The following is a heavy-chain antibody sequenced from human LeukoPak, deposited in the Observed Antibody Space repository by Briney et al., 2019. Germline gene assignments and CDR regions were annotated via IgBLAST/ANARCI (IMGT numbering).Heavy chain of an antibody. CDR3: ARVEGYGDSPTRQQFDY. CDR1: GYTFTNYD. D-gene: IGHD4-17*01. V-gene: IGHV1-18*01. Sequence: ASVKVSCKASGYTFTNYDISWVRQAPGQGLEWMGWISAYNGKTNYAQKLQGRVTMTTDTSTSTASMELRSLRSDDTAVYYCARVEGYGDSPTRQQFDYWGQGTLVTVSS. CDR2: ISAYNGKT. J-gene: IGHJ4*02.